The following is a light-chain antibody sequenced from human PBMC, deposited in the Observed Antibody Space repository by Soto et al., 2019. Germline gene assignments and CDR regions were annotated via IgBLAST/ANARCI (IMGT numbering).Light chain of an antibody. V-gene: IGLV1-40*01. CDR3: QSYDSTLKGYV. J-gene: IGLJ1*01. CDR1: SSNIGADYD. CDR2: GNS. Sequence: SVLTQPPSVSGAPGQRVTISCTGSSSNIGADYDVHWYQHLPGTAPKLLIYGNSNRPSGVPDRFSGSKSGTSASLAITGLQAEDEGDYYCQSYDSTLKGYVFGTETKLTVL.